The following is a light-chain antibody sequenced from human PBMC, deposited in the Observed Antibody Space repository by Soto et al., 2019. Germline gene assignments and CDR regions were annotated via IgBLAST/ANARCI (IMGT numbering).Light chain of an antibody. CDR1: SGHISYA. J-gene: IGLJ3*02. CDR2: LNNDGSH. Sequence: QPVLTQPPSASASLGASVKLTCTLSSGHISYAIAWHQQRPEKGPRYLMKLNNDGSHTKGDEIPDRFSGSSSGAERYLTISSLQSEDEADYYCQTWVTGSGVFGGGTKLTVL. V-gene: IGLV4-69*01. CDR3: QTWVTGSGV.